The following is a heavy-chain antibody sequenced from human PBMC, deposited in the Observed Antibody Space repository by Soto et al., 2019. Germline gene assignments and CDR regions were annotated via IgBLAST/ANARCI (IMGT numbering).Heavy chain of an antibody. CDR3: AKDREAVAGLVDY. CDR1: GFTFSTYG. CDR2: ISYAGSDK. D-gene: IGHD6-19*01. J-gene: IGHJ4*02. Sequence: GGSLRLSCAASGFTFSTYGMHWVRQAPGKGLEWVAVISYAGSDKYYADSVKGRFTISRDNSKNTLYLQMNSLRPEDTAVYYCAKDREAVAGLVDYWGKGTLVNVSS. V-gene: IGHV3-30*18.